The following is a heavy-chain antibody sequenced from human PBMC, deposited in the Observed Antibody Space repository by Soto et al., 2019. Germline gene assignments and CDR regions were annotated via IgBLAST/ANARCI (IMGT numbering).Heavy chain of an antibody. CDR3: ARHGGSSHFDY. CDR2: IYYSGST. J-gene: IGHJ4*02. Sequence: QLQLQESGPGLVKPSETLSLTCTVSGGSISSSSYYWGWIRQPPGKGLEWIGSIYYSGSTYYNPSLKSRVTISVDTSKNQFSLKLSSVTAADTAVYYCARHGGSSHFDYWGQGTLVTVSS. D-gene: IGHD6-6*01. CDR1: GGSISSSSYY. V-gene: IGHV4-39*01.